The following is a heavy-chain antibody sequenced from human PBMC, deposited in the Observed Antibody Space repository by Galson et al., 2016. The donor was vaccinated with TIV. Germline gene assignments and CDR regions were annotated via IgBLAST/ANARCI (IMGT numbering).Heavy chain of an antibody. Sequence: SVKVSCKASGYTLSSYSISWVRQAPGQGLEWMGWISGYNGNKNYAQKFQDRVTMTTDTSTNTAYMELRSLRSDETAVYYCARVPTKTFDFWSGFDNSFCMDVWGKGTTVTVSS. V-gene: IGHV1-18*01. J-gene: IGHJ6*04. CDR1: GYTLSSYS. D-gene: IGHD3-3*01. CDR3: ARVPTKTFDFWSGFDNSFCMDV. CDR2: ISGYNGNK.